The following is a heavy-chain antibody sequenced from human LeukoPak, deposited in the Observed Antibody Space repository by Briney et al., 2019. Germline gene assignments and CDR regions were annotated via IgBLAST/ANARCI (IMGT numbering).Heavy chain of an antibody. CDR3: ARDRPGGSSWSRFDP. Sequence: PGGSLRLSCAASGFTFSSYEMNWVRQAPGKGLEWVSYISSSGNTVFYADSVKGRFTISRDNAKNSLCLQMNSLRAEDTAVYFCARDRPGGSSWSRFDPWGQGALVTVSS. CDR1: GFTFSSYE. V-gene: IGHV3-48*03. CDR2: ISSSGNTV. J-gene: IGHJ5*02. D-gene: IGHD6-13*01.